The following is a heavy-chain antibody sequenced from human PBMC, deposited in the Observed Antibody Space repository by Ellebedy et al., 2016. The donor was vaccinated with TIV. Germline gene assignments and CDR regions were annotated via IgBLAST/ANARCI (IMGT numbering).Heavy chain of an antibody. CDR2: ISGGGVDA. CDR1: GFTFPDHY. D-gene: IGHD2-2*02. Sequence: GGSLRLXCAASGFTFPDHYMSWIRQTPGKGLGWVSYISGGGVDAHYADSVAGRFTISRDNAKNSLFLQMNSLTGEDTATYYCATTPDYTSGVRKGIEYWGQGTLVTVSS. V-gene: IGHV3-11*03. J-gene: IGHJ4*02. CDR3: ATTPDYTSGVRKGIEY.